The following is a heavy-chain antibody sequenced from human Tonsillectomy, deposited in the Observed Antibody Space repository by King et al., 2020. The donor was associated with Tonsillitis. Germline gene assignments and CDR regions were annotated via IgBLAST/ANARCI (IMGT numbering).Heavy chain of an antibody. Sequence: VQLQQWGARLLKPSETLSLTCAVFGGSFGGYYWTWIRQPPGKGLEWIGEINHSGGTNYNPSLKSRVTISVDTSKNQFSLTLSSVTAADTAVYYCARGGGTIFGVIVADSYYYYMDVWGKGTTVTVSS. CDR2: INHSGGT. J-gene: IGHJ6*03. V-gene: IGHV4-34*01. D-gene: IGHD3-3*01. CDR3: ARGGGTIFGVIVADSYYYYMDV. CDR1: GGSFGGYY.